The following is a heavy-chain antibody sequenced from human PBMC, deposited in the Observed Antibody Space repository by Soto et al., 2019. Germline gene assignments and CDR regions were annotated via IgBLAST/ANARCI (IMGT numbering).Heavy chain of an antibody. D-gene: IGHD3-22*01. CDR3: AKDQFDYDDSSGLGDY. J-gene: IGHJ4*02. V-gene: IGHV3-30*18. CDR2: ISYDGSNK. CDR1: GFTFSSYG. Sequence: QVQLVESGGGVVQPGRSLRLSCAASGFTFSSYGMHWVRQAPGKGLEWVAVISYDGSNKYYADSVKGRFTISRDNSKKTLYLQMHRLRAEDTAVYYCAKDQFDYDDSSGLGDYWGQGTLVTVSS.